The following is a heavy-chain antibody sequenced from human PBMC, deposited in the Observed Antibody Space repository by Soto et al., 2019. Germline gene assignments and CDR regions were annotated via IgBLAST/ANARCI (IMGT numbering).Heavy chain of an antibody. V-gene: IGHV3-11*01. J-gene: IGHJ4*02. CDR1: GLTFSDYY. Sequence: PGGSLRLSCAVSGLTFSDYYMSWIRQAPGKGLEWVSNISPSGDSIDDADSVRGRFTISRDNAKNSLYLEMNSLRAEDTAVYFCARGHHALEYWGQGTLVTVSS. CDR3: ARGHHALEY. CDR2: ISPSGDSI.